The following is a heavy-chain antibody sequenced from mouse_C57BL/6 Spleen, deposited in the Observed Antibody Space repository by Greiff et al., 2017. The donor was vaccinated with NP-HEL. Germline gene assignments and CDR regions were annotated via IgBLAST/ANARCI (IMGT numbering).Heavy chain of an antibody. Sequence: QVQLKQSGAELVRPGASVTLSCKASGYTFTDYEMHWVKQTPVHGLEWIGAIDPETGGTAYNQKFKGKAILTADKSSSTAYMELRSLTSEDSAVYYCTRYRGFAYWGQGTLVTVSA. V-gene: IGHV1-15*01. CDR1: GYTFTDYE. CDR2: IDPETGGT. CDR3: TRYRGFAY. J-gene: IGHJ3*01.